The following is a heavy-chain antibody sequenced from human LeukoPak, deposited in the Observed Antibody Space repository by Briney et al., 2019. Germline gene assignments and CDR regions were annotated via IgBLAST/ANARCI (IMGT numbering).Heavy chain of an antibody. V-gene: IGHV4-39*01. J-gene: IGHJ4*02. CDR1: GGSISSSSYY. CDR2: IYYSGST. Sequence: SETLSLTCTVSGGSISSSSYYWGWIRQPPGKGLEWIGSIYYSGSTYYNPSLKSRVTISVDTSKNQFSLKLSSVTAADTAVYYCARLDATSMVRESNFDYWGQGTLVTVSS. CDR3: ARLDATSMVRESNFDY. D-gene: IGHD3-10*01.